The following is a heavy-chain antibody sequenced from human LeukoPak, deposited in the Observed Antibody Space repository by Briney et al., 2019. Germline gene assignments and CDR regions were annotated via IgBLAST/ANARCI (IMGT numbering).Heavy chain of an antibody. V-gene: IGHV1-2*06. CDR2: INPNSGGT. J-gene: IGHJ4*02. D-gene: IGHD3-10*01. Sequence: EASVKVSCKASGYTFTGYYMHWVRQAPGQGLEWMGRINPNSGGTNYAQKFQGRVTMTRDTSISTAYTELSRLRSDDTAVYYCARVGSMVRGVKDGRVFDYWGQGTLVTVSS. CDR3: ARVGSMVRGVKDGRVFDY. CDR1: GYTFTGYY.